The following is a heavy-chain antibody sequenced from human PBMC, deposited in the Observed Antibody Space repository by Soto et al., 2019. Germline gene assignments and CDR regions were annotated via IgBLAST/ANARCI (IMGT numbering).Heavy chain of an antibody. V-gene: IGHV1-3*01. Sequence: ASVKVSCKASGYTFTSYAMHWVRQAPGQRLEWMGWINAGNGNTKYSQKFQGRVTITRDTSASTAYMELSSLRSEDTAVYYCARLTLAHDSSGYLIFDYWGLGTLVTVSS. J-gene: IGHJ4*02. CDR2: INAGNGNT. CDR3: ARLTLAHDSSGYLIFDY. D-gene: IGHD3-22*01. CDR1: GYTFTSYA.